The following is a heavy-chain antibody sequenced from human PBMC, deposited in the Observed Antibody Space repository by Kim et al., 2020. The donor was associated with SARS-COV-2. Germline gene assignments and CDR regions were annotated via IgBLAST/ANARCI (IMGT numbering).Heavy chain of an antibody. CDR2: ISWNGVSL. J-gene: IGHJ6*02. CDR3: ARENVYSSGFSKGLGRYGLGV. D-gene: IGHD3-22*01. Sequence: GGSLRLSCAASGFTFGDYAMNWVRLAPGKGLEWVSGISWNGVSLGYGDIVKGRFTISRDNAKNSLYLQMNSLRPEDTAIYFCARENVYSSGFSKGLGRYGLGVWGQGTTVTVAS. CDR1: GFTFGDYA. V-gene: IGHV3-9*01.